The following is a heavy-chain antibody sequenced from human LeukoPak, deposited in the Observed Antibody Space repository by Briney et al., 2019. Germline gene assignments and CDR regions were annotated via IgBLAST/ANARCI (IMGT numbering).Heavy chain of an antibody. Sequence: SETLSLTCTVSGGSISSSSYYWGWIRRPPGKGLEWIGSIYYSGSTYYNPSLKSRVTISVDTSKNQFSLKLSSVTAADTAVYYCARGRAPKLGGWGQGTLVTVSS. CDR1: GGSISSSSYY. D-gene: IGHD3-16*01. V-gene: IGHV4-39*01. CDR2: IYYSGST. J-gene: IGHJ4*02. CDR3: ARGRAPKLGG.